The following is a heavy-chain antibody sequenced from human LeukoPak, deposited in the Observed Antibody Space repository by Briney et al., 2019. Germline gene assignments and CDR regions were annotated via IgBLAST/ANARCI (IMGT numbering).Heavy chain of an antibody. J-gene: IGHJ4*02. CDR1: GFTFSNYN. CDR3: ARDGRFGLPHDY. V-gene: IGHV3-48*01. CDR2: ISSISNTI. D-gene: IGHD3-10*01. Sequence: GGSLRLSCAASGFTFSNYNMNWVRQAPGKGLEWISYISSISNTIYYADSVKGRFTISTDSAKNSLYLQMNSLRAEDTAVYYCARDGRFGLPHDYWGEGTLVTVSS.